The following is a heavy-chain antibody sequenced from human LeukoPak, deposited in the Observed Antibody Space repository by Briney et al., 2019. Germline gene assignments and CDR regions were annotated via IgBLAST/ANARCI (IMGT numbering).Heavy chain of an antibody. Sequence: AASVKASCKASGGTFSSYAISWERQAPGQGLEWMGGIIPIFGTANYAQKFQGRVTITADESTSTAYMELSSLRSEDTAVYYCARGPIVVVIPNYYYYMDVWGKGTTVTVSS. J-gene: IGHJ6*03. CDR1: GGTFSSYA. D-gene: IGHD3-22*01. CDR2: IIPIFGTA. CDR3: ARGPIVVVIPNYYYYMDV. V-gene: IGHV1-69*13.